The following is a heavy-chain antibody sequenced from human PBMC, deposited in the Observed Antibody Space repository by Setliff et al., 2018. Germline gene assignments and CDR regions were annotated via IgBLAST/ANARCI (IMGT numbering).Heavy chain of an antibody. D-gene: IGHD1-1*01. CDR3: ARTGTYRYFDY. CDR2: VHFTGST. Sequence: PSETLSLTCNVSGASIRNFYWTWIRQPPGKGLEWIGYVHFTGSTNYNPSLKSRVTISLDTSKNQFSLKLTSVTAADTAVYYCARTGTYRYFDYWGQGALVTVSS. V-gene: IGHV4-59*08. J-gene: IGHJ4*02. CDR1: GASIRNFY.